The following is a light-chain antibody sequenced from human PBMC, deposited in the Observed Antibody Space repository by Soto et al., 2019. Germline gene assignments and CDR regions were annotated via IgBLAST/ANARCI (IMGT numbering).Light chain of an antibody. Sequence: IVMTQSPATLSVSPWERATLSCRASQSVGTNLAWYQQKPGQAPRLLIHGTSTRATGIPARFSGSGSGTEFTLTISSLQSEDFAVYYCQRQSSWPRTFGQGTKVDIK. J-gene: IGKJ1*01. CDR1: QSVGTN. CDR3: QRQSSWPRT. V-gene: IGKV3-15*01. CDR2: GTS.